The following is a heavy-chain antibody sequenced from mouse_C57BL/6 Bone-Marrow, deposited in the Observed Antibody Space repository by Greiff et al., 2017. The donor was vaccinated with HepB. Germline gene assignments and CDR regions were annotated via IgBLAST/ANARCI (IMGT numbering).Heavy chain of an antibody. V-gene: IGHV1-52*01. J-gene: IGHJ2*01. Sequence: VQVQQPGAELVRPGSSVKLSCKASGYTFTSYWMHWVKQRPIQGLEWIGNIDTSDSETHYNQKFKDKATLTVDKSSSTAYMQLSSLTSEDSAVYYCARHYGSSYRYFDYWGQGTTLTVSS. D-gene: IGHD1-1*01. CDR2: IDTSDSET. CDR3: ARHYGSSYRYFDY. CDR1: GYTFTSYW.